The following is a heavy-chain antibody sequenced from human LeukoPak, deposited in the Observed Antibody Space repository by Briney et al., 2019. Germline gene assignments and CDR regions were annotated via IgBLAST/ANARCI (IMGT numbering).Heavy chain of an antibody. D-gene: IGHD6-19*01. J-gene: IGHJ6*03. Sequence: GGSLRLSCAASGNTFSSYWMSWVRQAPGRGLEWVANRKQDGSEKYHVDSVKGRFTISRDNAKNSLYLQMNSLRAEDTAVYYCARSYSSGWYTYYYYYYMDVWGKGTTVTVSS. CDR1: GNTFSSYW. CDR3: ARSYSSGWYTYYYYYYMDV. CDR2: RKQDGSEK. V-gene: IGHV3-7*01.